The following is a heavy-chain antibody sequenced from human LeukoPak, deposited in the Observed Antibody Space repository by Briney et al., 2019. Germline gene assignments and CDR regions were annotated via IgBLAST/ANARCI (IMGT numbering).Heavy chain of an antibody. J-gene: IGHJ4*02. V-gene: IGHV3-23*01. CDR1: GFTFSSYA. CDR3: AKDTWWELPGY. Sequence: GGSLRLPCAASGFTFSSYAMSWVRQAPGKGLEWVSAISGSGGSTYYADSVKGRFTVSRDNSKNTLYLQMNSLRAEDTAVYYCAKDTWWELPGYWGQGTLVTVSS. CDR2: ISGSGGST. D-gene: IGHD1-26*01.